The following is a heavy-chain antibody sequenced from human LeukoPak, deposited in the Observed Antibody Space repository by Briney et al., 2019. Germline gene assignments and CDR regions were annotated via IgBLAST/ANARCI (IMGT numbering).Heavy chain of an antibody. J-gene: IGHJ4*02. D-gene: IGHD2-8*01. CDR1: GGSISSDAYY. CDR2: IYYTGST. CDR3: AMGYCTNAVCSLGPTQA. Sequence: PSETLSLTCTVSGGSISSDAYYWGWIRQPPGKGLEWIGTIYYTGSTYYNPSLKSRVTISLDTSKNQFSLKLSSVTAADTAVYYCAMGYCTNAVCSLGPTQAWGQGTLVTVSS. V-gene: IGHV4-39*07.